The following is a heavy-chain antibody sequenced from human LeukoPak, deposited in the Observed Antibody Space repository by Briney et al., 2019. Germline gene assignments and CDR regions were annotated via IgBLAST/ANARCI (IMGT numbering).Heavy chain of an antibody. J-gene: IGHJ3*02. CDR1: GYTFTSYY. CDR3: ARSPHYYGSGSRDAFDI. Sequence: ASVKVSCKASGYTFTSYYMHWVRQAPGQGLEWMGWINPNSGGTNYAQKFQGRVTMTRDTSISTAYMELSRLRSDDTAVYYCARSPHYYGSGSRDAFDIWGQGTMVTVSS. V-gene: IGHV1-2*02. D-gene: IGHD3-10*01. CDR2: INPNSGGT.